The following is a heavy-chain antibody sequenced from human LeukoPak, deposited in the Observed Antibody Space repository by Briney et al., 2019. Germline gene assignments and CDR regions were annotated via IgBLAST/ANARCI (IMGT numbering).Heavy chain of an antibody. J-gene: IGHJ5*01. CDR1: GGFFRGYY. V-gene: IGHV4-34*01. Sequence: SETLSLTCAVYGGFFRGYYWSWIRQPPGKGLEWIGEINHSGSTNYNPSLKSRVTISVDTSKNQFSLKLSSVTAADTAVYYCARGGIVGSTYLKRRNNWFDSWGQGTLVTVSS. CDR3: ARGGIVGSTYLKRRNNWFDS. CDR2: INHSGST. D-gene: IGHD1-26*01.